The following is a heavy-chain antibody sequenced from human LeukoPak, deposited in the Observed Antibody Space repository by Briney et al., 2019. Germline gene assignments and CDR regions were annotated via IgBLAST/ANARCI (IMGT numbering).Heavy chain of an antibody. D-gene: IGHD4-17*01. V-gene: IGHV3-43D*03. Sequence: GGSLRLSCAASGFTFDDYAMHWVRQVPGKGLEWVSFISWDGGSTYYADSVKGRFTISRDNSKNSLYLQMNSLRAEDTALYYCAKGTLGDYGAGPDYWGRGTLVTVSS. CDR2: ISWDGGST. CDR3: AKGTLGDYGAGPDY. CDR1: GFTFDDYA. J-gene: IGHJ4*02.